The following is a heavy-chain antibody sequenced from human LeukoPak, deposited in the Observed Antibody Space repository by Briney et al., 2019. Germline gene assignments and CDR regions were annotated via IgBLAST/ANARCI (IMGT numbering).Heavy chain of an antibody. V-gene: IGHV3-11*06. J-gene: IGHJ3*01. CDR3: ARARWWSSSSPMGV. Sequence: GGSLRLSCAASGFTFSSYAMSWIRQAPGKGLEWVSYISSSSSYTNYADSVKGRFTISRDNAKNSLYLQMNSLRAEDTAVYYCARARWWSSSSPMGVWGQGTMVTVSS. CDR2: ISSSSSYT. D-gene: IGHD6-6*01. CDR1: GFTFSSYA.